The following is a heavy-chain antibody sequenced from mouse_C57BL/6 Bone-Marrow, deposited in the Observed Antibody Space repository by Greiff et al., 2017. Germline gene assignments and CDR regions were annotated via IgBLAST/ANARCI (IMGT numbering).Heavy chain of an antibody. J-gene: IGHJ2*01. CDR1: GYTFTSYW. Sequence: LQQPGAELVRPGTSVKLSCKASGYTFTSYWMHWVKQRPGQGLEWIGVIDPSDSYTNYNQKFKGKATLTVDTSSSTAYMQLSSLTSEDSAVYYCARAFYYGSRVPLYWGQGTTLTVSS. V-gene: IGHV1-59*01. CDR2: IDPSDSYT. D-gene: IGHD1-1*01. CDR3: ARAFYYGSRVPLY.